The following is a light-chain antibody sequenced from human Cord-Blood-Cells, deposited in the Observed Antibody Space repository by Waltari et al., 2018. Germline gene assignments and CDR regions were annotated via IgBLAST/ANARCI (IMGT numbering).Light chain of an antibody. CDR2: EVS. CDR1: SSELGGSKY. Sequence: QSCLTQALSPTGSPGQSVTLSCARTSSELGGSKYVSWYQQNPGKAPKLMIYEVSQPPSGVPYRFSGSKSGNTASLTVSGLQAEDEADYYCSSYAGSNNVVFGGGTKLTVL. CDR3: SSYAGSNNVV. V-gene: IGLV2-8*01. J-gene: IGLJ2*01.